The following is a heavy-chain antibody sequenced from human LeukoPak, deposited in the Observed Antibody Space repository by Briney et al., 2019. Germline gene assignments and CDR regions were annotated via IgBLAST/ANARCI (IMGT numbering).Heavy chain of an antibody. CDR2: IIPILGIA. V-gene: IGHV1-69*04. Sequence: ASVKVSCKASGGTFSSYAISWVRQAPGQGLEWMGRIIPILGIANYAQKFQGRVTITADKSTSTAYMELSSLRSEDTAVYYCAREADYGDWKGPIDYWGQGTLVTVSS. CDR3: AREADYGDWKGPIDY. D-gene: IGHD4-17*01. J-gene: IGHJ4*02. CDR1: GGTFSSYA.